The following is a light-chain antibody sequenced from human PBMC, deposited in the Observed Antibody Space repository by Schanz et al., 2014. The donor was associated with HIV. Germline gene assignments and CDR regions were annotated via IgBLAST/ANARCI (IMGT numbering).Light chain of an antibody. V-gene: IGLV2-14*03. Sequence: QSALTQPASVSGSPGQSITISCTGTSSDVGGYNYVSWYQQHPGKAPKLIIYDVDNRPSGVSSRFSASKSGNTASLTISGLQAEDEADYYCAGWHDSLNVWVFGGGTKLTVL. J-gene: IGLJ3*02. CDR3: AGWHDSLNVWV. CDR1: SSDVGGYNY. CDR2: DVD.